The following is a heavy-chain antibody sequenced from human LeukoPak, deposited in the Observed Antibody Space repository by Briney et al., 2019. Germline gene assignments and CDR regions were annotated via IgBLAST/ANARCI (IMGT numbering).Heavy chain of an antibody. D-gene: IGHD3-22*01. Sequence: GGSLRLSCAASGFTFCSYWMSWVRQAPGKGLEWVANIKYDGSEKYYVDYVKGRFTISRDNSKNTLYLQMNSLRAEDTAVYYCARDAVDFDYYDSSGYYYDYWGQGTLVTVSS. CDR1: GFTFCSYW. CDR2: IKYDGSEK. CDR3: ARDAVDFDYYDSSGYYYDY. V-gene: IGHV3-7*01. J-gene: IGHJ4*02.